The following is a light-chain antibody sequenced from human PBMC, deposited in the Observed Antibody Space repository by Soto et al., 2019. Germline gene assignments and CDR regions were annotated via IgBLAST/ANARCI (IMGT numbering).Light chain of an antibody. V-gene: IGKV1-27*01. CDR3: QKFNTAPLT. J-gene: IGKJ5*01. CDR1: QDISGY. Sequence: DIPMTQSPSSLSASVGDRVTITCRASQDISGYLAGYQQKPGKVPKHLIYSASTLQSGVPSRFSGSGSGTDFTLTISSLQPEDVATYYCQKFNTAPLTFGQGTRLEMK. CDR2: SAS.